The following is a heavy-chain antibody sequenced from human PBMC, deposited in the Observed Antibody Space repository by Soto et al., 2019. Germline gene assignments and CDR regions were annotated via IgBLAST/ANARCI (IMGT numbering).Heavy chain of an antibody. CDR1: GYTFTSYG. V-gene: IGHV1-18*01. J-gene: IGHJ6*04. D-gene: IGHD2-2*01. Sequence: GASVKVSCKASGYTFTSYGISWVRQAPGQGLEWIGWISAYNGNTNYAQKLQGRVTMTTDTSTSTAYMELRSLRSDDTAVYYCARDHCSSTSCQVRDKDYYYYGMDVWGKGTTVTVSS. CDR2: ISAYNGNT. CDR3: ARDHCSSTSCQVRDKDYYYYGMDV.